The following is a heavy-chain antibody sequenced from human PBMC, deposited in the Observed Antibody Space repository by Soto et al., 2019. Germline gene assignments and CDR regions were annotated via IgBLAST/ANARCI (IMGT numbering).Heavy chain of an antibody. CDR1: GSTFSNDW. V-gene: IGHV3-74*01. CDR3: ARDRSYSLDV. CDR2: INSDGSST. Sequence: GALRLSCAVSGSTFSNDWMHWVRQAPGKGLVWVSHINSDGSSTNYADFVKGRFTIARDNAKNTVYLQMNSLRAEDTAVYYCARDRSYSLDVWGQGTTVTVSS. J-gene: IGHJ6*02.